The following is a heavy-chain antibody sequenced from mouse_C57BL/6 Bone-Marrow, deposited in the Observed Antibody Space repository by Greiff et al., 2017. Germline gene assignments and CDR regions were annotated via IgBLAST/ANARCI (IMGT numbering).Heavy chain of an antibody. CDR2: IYPRDGST. CDR1: GYTFTSYD. Sequence: LVESGPELVKPGASVKLSCKASGYTFTSYDINWVKQRPGQGLEWIGWIYPRDGSTKYNEKFKGKATLTVDTSSSTAYMELHSLTSEDSAVYFCAKLRRRPNWGQGTLVTVSA. CDR3: AKLRRRPN. V-gene: IGHV1-85*01. D-gene: IGHD2-4*01. J-gene: IGHJ3*01.